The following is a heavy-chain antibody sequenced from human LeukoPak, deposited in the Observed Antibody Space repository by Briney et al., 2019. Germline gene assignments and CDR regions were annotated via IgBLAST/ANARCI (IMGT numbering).Heavy chain of an antibody. J-gene: IGHJ5*02. CDR3: ARVWFGFDP. CDR1: GYTFTIYG. CDR2: ISAYNGNT. Sequence: AVTVSFKCSGYTFTIYGISLVRQPPAQGLEWMGWISAYNGNTNYSHKLQGRVTMTTDTSTGTAYMELRSVRSDHTAVYYSARVWFGFDPWGQGTLVTVSS. D-gene: IGHD3-10*01. V-gene: IGHV1-18*04.